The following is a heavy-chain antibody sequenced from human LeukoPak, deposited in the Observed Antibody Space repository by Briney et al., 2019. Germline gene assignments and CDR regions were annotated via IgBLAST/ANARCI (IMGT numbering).Heavy chain of an antibody. CDR1: GYTFTSYY. CDR2: INPSGGST. J-gene: IGHJ4*02. V-gene: IGHV1-46*01. Sequence: ASVKVSCKASGYTFTSYYMHWVRQAPGQGLEWMGIINPSGGSTSYAQKFQGRVTMTRDTSTSTVYMELSSLRSEDTAVYYCARDEDKYYYDSSGYYSLGYWGQGTLVTVSS. CDR3: ARDEDKYYYDSSGYYSLGY. D-gene: IGHD3-22*01.